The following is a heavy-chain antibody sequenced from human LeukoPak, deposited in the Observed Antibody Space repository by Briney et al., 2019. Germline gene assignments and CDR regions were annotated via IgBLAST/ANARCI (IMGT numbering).Heavy chain of an antibody. CDR2: ISSNGGST. CDR1: GFTFSSYA. D-gene: IGHD3-22*01. CDR3: GRGGGDSSGYYQREYYFDY. J-gene: IGHJ4*02. V-gene: IGHV3-64*01. Sequence: GGSLRLSCAASGFTFSSYAMHWVRQAPGKGLEYVSAISSNGGSTYYANSVKSRFTISRDNSKNTLYLQMGSLRAEDMAVYYCGRGGGDSSGYYQREYYFDYWGQGTLVTVSS.